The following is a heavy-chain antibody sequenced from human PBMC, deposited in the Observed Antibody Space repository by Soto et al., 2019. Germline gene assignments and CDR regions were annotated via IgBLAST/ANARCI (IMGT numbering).Heavy chain of an antibody. J-gene: IGHJ4*02. Sequence: GASVKVSCKASGGTFSSYAISWVRQAPGQGLEWMGGIIPIFGTANYAQKFQGRVTITADESTSTAYMELSSLRSEDTAVYYCARDRLSPVGARVSGWYYFDYWGQGTLVTVSS. CDR2: IIPIFGTA. D-gene: IGHD6-19*01. V-gene: IGHV1-69*13. CDR3: ARDRLSPVGARVSGWYYFDY. CDR1: GGTFSSYA.